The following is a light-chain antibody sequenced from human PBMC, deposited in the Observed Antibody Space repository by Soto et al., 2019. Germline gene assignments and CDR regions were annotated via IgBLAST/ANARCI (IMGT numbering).Light chain of an antibody. CDR2: GAS. CDR1: QSVRSTY. CDR3: QQYGTSPLT. Sequence: EIVLTQSPGTLSLSPGERATLSCRASQSVRSTYLAWYQQKPGQAPRLLIYGASSRATGIPDRFSGSGSGTDFTLPISRLEPEDFAVYYCQQYGTSPLTFGGGTKVEIQ. V-gene: IGKV3-20*01. J-gene: IGKJ4*01.